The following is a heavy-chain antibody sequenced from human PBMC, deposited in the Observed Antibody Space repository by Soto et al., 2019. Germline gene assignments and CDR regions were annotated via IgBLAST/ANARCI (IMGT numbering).Heavy chain of an antibody. D-gene: IGHD3-16*01. CDR3: AREGGESSDGLYYFDS. V-gene: IGHV4-31*03. J-gene: IGHJ4*02. CDR1: GESITSGGYY. CDR2: IHDSGNT. Sequence: SETLSLTCSVSGESITSGGYYWIWIRQHPWKGLEWIGYIHDSGNTDYNPSLKSRLAISIDTSKNQFSLKLSSVTAADTAVYFCAREGGESSDGLYYFDSWGQGSLVTVSS.